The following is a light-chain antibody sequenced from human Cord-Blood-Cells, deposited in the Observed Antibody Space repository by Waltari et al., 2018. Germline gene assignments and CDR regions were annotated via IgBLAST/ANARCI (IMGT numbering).Light chain of an antibody. Sequence: QSALTQPASVSGSPGQSITISCTGTSSDVGSYNLVSCYQQHPGKAPKLMIYEVSKRPSGVSNRFSGSKSGNMASLTISGLQAEDEADYYCCSYAGSSTFVVFGGGTKLTVL. CDR2: EVS. V-gene: IGLV2-23*02. J-gene: IGLJ2*01. CDR3: CSYAGSSTFVV. CDR1: SSDVGSYNL.